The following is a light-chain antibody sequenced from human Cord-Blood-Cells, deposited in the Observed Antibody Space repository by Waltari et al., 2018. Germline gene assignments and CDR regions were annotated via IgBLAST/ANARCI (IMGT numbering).Light chain of an antibody. V-gene: IGLV2-14*01. Sequence: QSALTQPASVSGSPGQSITISCTGTSSDVGGYNYVSWYQQHPGKAPKLMIYEVSNRASGVSNRFSGSKSGNTASLTISGLQAEDEADYYCSSYTSSSTSLYVFGTGTKVTVL. CDR2: EVS. CDR3: SSYTSSSTSLYV. J-gene: IGLJ1*01. CDR1: SSDVGGYNY.